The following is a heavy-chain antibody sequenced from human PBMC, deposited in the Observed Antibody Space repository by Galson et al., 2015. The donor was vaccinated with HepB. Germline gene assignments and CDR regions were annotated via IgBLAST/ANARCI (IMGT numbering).Heavy chain of an antibody. V-gene: IGHV1-69*13. CDR2: LIPIFATA. CDR3: ARERFSGSYSPIYYYMDV. J-gene: IGHJ6*03. Sequence: SVKVSCKASGGTFSSYAISWVRQAPGQGLGWMGGLIPIFATASYAQKFQGRVTITADESTSTAYMELSSLRSEDTAVYYCARERFSGSYSPIYYYMDVWGKGTTVTVSS. D-gene: IGHD1-26*01. CDR1: GGTFSSYA.